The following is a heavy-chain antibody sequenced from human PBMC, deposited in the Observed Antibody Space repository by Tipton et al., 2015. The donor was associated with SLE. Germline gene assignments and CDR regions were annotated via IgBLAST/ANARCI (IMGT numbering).Heavy chain of an antibody. CDR3: ARGGYYDSSGRVI. J-gene: IGHJ3*02. CDR1: GFTFDDYG. CDR2: INWNGDST. V-gene: IGHV3-20*04. Sequence: SLRLSCAVSGFTFDDYGMSWVRQAPGKGLEWVSGINWNGDSTGYADSVKGRFTISRDNAKNSLYLQMNSLRAEDTALYYCARGGYYDSSGRVIWGQGTIVTVSS. D-gene: IGHD3-22*01.